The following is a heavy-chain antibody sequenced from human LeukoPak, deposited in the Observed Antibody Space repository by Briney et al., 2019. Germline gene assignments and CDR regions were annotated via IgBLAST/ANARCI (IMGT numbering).Heavy chain of an antibody. CDR2: INSDGSST. CDR1: GFAFSSYW. CDR3: ARENSGSYSFDY. D-gene: IGHD1-26*01. V-gene: IGHV3-74*01. Sequence: GGSLRLSCAASGFAFSSYWIHWVRQAPGKGLVWVSRINSDGSSTSYADSVKGRFTISRDNAKNTLYLQMNSLRAEDTAVYYCARENSGSYSFDYWGQGTLVTASS. J-gene: IGHJ4*02.